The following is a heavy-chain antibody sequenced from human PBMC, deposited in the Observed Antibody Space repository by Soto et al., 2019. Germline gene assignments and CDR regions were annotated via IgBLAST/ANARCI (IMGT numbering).Heavy chain of an antibody. CDR1: DVSLSGGGYY. Sequence: QVQLQESGPGLLQPSQPLSLPSTVSDVSLSGGGYYWSWARHDPGKGLAGIGFIYYSGSTYYNPSLKGRLTISVATSKNQFSLKLTSVTAADTAIYYCARGVLTSCRDGVCYDGYTYYHGLDVWGQGTTVTVFS. CDR3: ARGVLTSCRDGVCYDGYTYYHGLDV. V-gene: IGHV4-31*03. J-gene: IGHJ6*02. CDR2: IYYSGST. D-gene: IGHD2-8*01.